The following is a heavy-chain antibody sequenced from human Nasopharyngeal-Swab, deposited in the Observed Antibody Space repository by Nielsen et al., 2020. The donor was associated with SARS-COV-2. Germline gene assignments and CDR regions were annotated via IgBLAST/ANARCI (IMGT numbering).Heavy chain of an antibody. CDR1: GFTFSSDA. J-gene: IGHJ4*02. CDR2: ISSNVGST. D-gene: IGHD5-18*01. V-gene: IGHV3-64D*09. CDR3: VKGCGDIQLWDY. Sequence: GGSLRLSCSASGFTFSSDAMHWVRQAPGKGLEYVSAISSNVGSTYYADSVKDRFTIPRDNSKNTMYLQMSSLRAEDTAVYYCVKGCGDIQLWDYWGQGTLVTVSS.